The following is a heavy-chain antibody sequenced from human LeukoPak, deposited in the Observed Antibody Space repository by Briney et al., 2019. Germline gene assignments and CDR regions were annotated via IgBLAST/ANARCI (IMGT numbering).Heavy chain of an antibody. V-gene: IGHV4-59*08. CDR1: GGSISSYY. Sequence: SETLSLTCTVSGGSISSYYWSWIRQPPGKGLEWIGYIYYSGSTDYNPSLKSRVTISVDTSKNQFSLKLSSVTAADTAVYYCARHSGSYPFDPWGQGILVTVSS. D-gene: IGHD1-26*01. CDR2: IYYSGST. CDR3: ARHSGSYPFDP. J-gene: IGHJ5*02.